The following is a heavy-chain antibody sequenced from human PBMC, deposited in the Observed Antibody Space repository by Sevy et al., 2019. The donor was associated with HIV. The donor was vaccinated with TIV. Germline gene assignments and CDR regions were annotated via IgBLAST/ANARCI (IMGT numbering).Heavy chain of an antibody. CDR1: GFPVSSSY. CDR2: FYTGSKT. Sequence: GGSLRLSCAVSGFPVSSSYMNWVRQAPGKGLEWVSVFYTGSKTDYADSVKGRFTMSRDNSKNTLYLQMNGLRAEDTAVYYCARDKNAYYYGLDVWGQVTTVTVLL. V-gene: IGHV3-53*01. CDR3: ARDKNAYYYGLDV. J-gene: IGHJ6*02.